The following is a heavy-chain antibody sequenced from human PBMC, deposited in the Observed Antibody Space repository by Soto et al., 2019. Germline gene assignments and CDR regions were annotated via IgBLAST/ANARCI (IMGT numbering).Heavy chain of an antibody. V-gene: IGHV3-21*01. CDR3: SRDNSLGMPSHFDY. CDR1: GFSFSRYS. D-gene: IGHD7-27*01. CDR2: ISSISHYI. J-gene: IGHJ4*02. Sequence: EVQLVESGGGLVKPGGSLRLSCAASGFSFSRYSMNWVRQAPGKGLEWVSTISSISHYIYYADSVRGRFTISRDNAQNSLSLRINSLTAEDTAVYYCSRDNSLGMPSHFDYWGQGVLVTVSS.